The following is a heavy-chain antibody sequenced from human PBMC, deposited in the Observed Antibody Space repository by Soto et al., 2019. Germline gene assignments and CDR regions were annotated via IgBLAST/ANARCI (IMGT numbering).Heavy chain of an antibody. D-gene: IGHD3-10*01. V-gene: IGHV1-69*02. J-gene: IGHJ4*02. CDR1: GGTFSSYT. CDR3: ARLGREGRFVELTN. Sequence: QVQLVQSGAEVKKPGSSVKVSCKASGGTFSSYTISWVRQAPGQGLEWMGRIIPILGIANYAQKFQGRVTITADKSTSTAYMELSSLRSEDTAVYYCARLGREGRFVELTNWGQGTLVTVSS. CDR2: IIPILGIA.